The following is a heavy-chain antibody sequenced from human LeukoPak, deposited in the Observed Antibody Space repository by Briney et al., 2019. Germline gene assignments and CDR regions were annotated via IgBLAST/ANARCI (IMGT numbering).Heavy chain of an antibody. Sequence: PGGSLRLSCAASGFTVSSNYMSWVRQAPGKGLEWVSVIYSGGSTYYADSVKGRFTISRDNSKNTLYLQMNSLRAEDTAVYYCARGEGSSSSPRKAFDYWGQGTLVTVSS. J-gene: IGHJ4*02. CDR3: ARGEGSSSSPRKAFDY. V-gene: IGHV3-53*01. CDR2: IYSGGST. CDR1: GFTVSSNY. D-gene: IGHD6-13*01.